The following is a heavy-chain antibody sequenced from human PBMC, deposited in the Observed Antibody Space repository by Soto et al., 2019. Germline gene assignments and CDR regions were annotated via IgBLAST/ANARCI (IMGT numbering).Heavy chain of an antibody. J-gene: IGHJ4*02. CDR1: GFTFSSYE. CDR3: AREISRGSYYPYFDY. Sequence: PGGSLRLSCAASGFTFSSYEMNWVRQAPGKGLEWVSYISSSGSTIYYADSVKGRFTISRDNAKNSLYLQMNSLRAEDTAVYYCAREISRGSYYPYFDYWGQGTLVTVSS. V-gene: IGHV3-48*03. CDR2: ISSSGSTI. D-gene: IGHD1-26*01.